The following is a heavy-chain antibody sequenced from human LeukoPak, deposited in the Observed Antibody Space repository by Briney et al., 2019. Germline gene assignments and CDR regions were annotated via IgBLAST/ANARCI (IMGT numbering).Heavy chain of an antibody. Sequence: SQTLSLTCTVSGGSISSGDYYWSWIRQPPGKGLEWIGYIYYSGSTYYNPSLKSRVTISVDTSKNQFSLKLSSVTAADTAVYYCAREIVVVRGGYYYYCGMDVWGQGTTVTVSS. D-gene: IGHD3-22*01. CDR3: AREIVVVRGGYYYYCGMDV. CDR2: IYYSGST. CDR1: GGSISSGDYY. J-gene: IGHJ6*02. V-gene: IGHV4-30-4*01.